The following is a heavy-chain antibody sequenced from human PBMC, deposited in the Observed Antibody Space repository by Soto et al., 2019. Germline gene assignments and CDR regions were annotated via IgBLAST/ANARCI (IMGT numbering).Heavy chain of an antibody. D-gene: IGHD3-10*01. CDR2: ISAYNGNT. J-gene: IGHJ4*02. Sequence: QVQLVQSGAEVKKPGASVKVSRKASGYTFTSYGISWVRQAPGQGLEWMGWISAYNGNTNYAQKLQGRVTMTTDTSTSTAYMELRSLRSDDTAVYYCARVYRITMVRGELSEYWGQGTLVTVSS. V-gene: IGHV1-18*01. CDR3: ARVYRITMVRGELSEY. CDR1: GYTFTSYG.